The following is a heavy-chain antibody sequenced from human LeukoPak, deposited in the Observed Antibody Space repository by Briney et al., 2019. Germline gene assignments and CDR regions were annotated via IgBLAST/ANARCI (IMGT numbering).Heavy chain of an antibody. Sequence: SVKVSCKASGYTFTGYYLHWVRQAPGQGLEWMGGIVPIFGTANYAQKFQGRVTITADKSTSTAYMELSSLRSEDTAVYYCARDNGDYVFDYWGQGTLVTVSS. V-gene: IGHV1-69*06. CDR2: IVPIFGTA. J-gene: IGHJ4*02. CDR3: ARDNGDYVFDY. D-gene: IGHD4-17*01. CDR1: GYTFTGYY.